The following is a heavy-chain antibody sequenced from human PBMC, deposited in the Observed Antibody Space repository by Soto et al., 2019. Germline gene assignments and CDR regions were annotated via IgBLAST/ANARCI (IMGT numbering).Heavy chain of an antibody. J-gene: IGHJ6*02. CDR2: IYPGDSDT. V-gene: IGHV5-51*01. CDR3: AASIFYYGMDV. Sequence: PGESLKISCRGFGYTFTNYWIGWVRQMPGKGPEWMGIIYPGDSDTKYTPSFQGQVTISADKSITTTYLQWSSLKASDTAIYYCAASIFYYGMDVWGEGTTVPVS. CDR1: GYTFTNYW.